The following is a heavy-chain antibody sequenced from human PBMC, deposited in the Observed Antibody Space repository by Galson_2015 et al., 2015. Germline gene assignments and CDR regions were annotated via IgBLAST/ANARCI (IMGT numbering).Heavy chain of an antibody. CDR2: MNPNSGNT. CDR3: GLQTVPSGYQVLRFLEWPRIDY. D-gene: IGHD3-3*01. Sequence: SVKVSCKASGYTFTSYDINWVRQATGQGLEWMGWMNPNSGNTGYAQKLQGRVTMTRNTSTSTAYMELSSLRSEDTAVYYCGLQTVPSGYQVLRFLEWPRIDYWGQGTLFTLSS. V-gene: IGHV1-8*01. J-gene: IGHJ4*02. CDR1: GYTFTSYD.